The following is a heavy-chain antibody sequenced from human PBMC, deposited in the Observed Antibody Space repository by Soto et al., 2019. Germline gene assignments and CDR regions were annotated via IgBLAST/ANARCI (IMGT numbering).Heavy chain of an antibody. Sequence: ASVKVSCKASGGTFSSYTISWVRQAPGQGLEWMGRIIPILGIANYAQKFQGRVTITADKSTGTAYMELSSLRSEDTAVYYCAREGYCSGGSCYGAPLSNYYYYMDVWGKGTTVTVSS. CDR3: AREGYCSGGSCYGAPLSNYYYYMDV. CDR1: GGTFSSYT. J-gene: IGHJ6*03. CDR2: IIPILGIA. D-gene: IGHD2-15*01. V-gene: IGHV1-69*02.